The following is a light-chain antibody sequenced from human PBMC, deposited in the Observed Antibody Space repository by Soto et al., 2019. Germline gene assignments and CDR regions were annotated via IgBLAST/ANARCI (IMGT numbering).Light chain of an antibody. CDR3: QQYYSSPT. Sequence: IVMTQSPDALAGSLGERATINCKSSQAVLYSSSNKNYLAWYQQKPGQPTKLLIYWASTRESGVPDRCGGSGSATDFTLTSSSLPAEDVAVYCFQQYYSSPTFGQGTKVEIK. CDR2: WAS. CDR1: QAVLYSSSNKNY. J-gene: IGKJ1*01. V-gene: IGKV4-1*01.